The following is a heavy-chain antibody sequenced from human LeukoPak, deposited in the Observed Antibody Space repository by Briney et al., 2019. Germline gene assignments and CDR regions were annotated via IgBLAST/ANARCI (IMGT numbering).Heavy chain of an antibody. CDR2: IIPIFCTA. CDR3: ARAPITMVRGVPTTYNWFDP. V-gene: IGHV1-69*13. D-gene: IGHD3-10*01. Sequence: SVKVSCKASGITLSSYAISWVRQAPGPGPEWIGRIIPIFCTANYSQKFQGRVTITPDESTSTAYMELSSLRSEDTAVYYCARAPITMVRGVPTTYNWFDPWGQGTLLTVSS. CDR1: GITLSSYA. J-gene: IGHJ5*02.